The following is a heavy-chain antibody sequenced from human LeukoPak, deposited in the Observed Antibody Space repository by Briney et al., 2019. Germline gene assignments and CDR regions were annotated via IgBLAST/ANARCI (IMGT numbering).Heavy chain of an antibody. CDR3: AKDFTPDYDFWSGSSGDAFDI. Sequence: PGGSLRLPCAASGFTFSNAWMSWVRQAPGKGLEWVGCIKSKTDGGTTDYAAPVKGRFTISRDDSKNTLYLQMNSLRAEDTALYYCAKDFTPDYDFWSGSSGDAFDIWGQGTMVTVSS. CDR2: IKSKTDGGTT. V-gene: IGHV3-15*01. J-gene: IGHJ3*02. D-gene: IGHD3-3*01. CDR1: GFTFSNAW.